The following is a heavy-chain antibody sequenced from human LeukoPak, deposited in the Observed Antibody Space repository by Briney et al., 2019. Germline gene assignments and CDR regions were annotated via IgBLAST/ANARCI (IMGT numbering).Heavy chain of an antibody. CDR1: GGSISSGGYY. V-gene: IGHV4-30-2*01. CDR2: IYHSGST. D-gene: IGHD3-10*01. Sequence: SQTLSLTCTVSGGSISSGGYYWSWIRQPPGKGLEWIGYIYHSGSTNYNPSLKSRATISVDTSKNQFSLKLSSVTAADTAVYYCARRRGYYGAGSQPYYYYYMDVWGKGTTVTVSS. J-gene: IGHJ6*03. CDR3: ARRRGYYGAGSQPYYYYYMDV.